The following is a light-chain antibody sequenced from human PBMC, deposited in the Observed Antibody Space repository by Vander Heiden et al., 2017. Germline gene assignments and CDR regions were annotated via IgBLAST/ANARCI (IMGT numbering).Light chain of an antibody. CDR3: QQYGSSPYT. V-gene: IGKV3-20*01. J-gene: IGKJ2*01. CDR1: QRVSSSY. Sequence: EIALTQSPGTLSLSPGERATLSCRASQRVSSSYLAWYQQKPGQAPRLLIYGASSRATGIPDRFSDSGSGTDFTLTISRLEPEDFAVYYCQQYGSSPYTFGQGTKVEIK. CDR2: GAS.